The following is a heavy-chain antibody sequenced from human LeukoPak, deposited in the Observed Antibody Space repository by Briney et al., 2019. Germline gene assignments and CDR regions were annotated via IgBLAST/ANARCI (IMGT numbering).Heavy chain of an antibody. D-gene: IGHD6-19*01. Sequence: GGSLRLSCAASGFTFSSYSMNWVRQAPGKGLEWVSYIGISSSTIYYADSVKGRFTISRDNAKNSLYLQMNSLRAEDTAVYYCARGEQWLVRNGFDYWGQGTLVTVSS. CDR2: IGISSSTI. CDR1: GFTFSSYS. J-gene: IGHJ4*02. CDR3: ARGEQWLVRNGFDY. V-gene: IGHV3-48*01.